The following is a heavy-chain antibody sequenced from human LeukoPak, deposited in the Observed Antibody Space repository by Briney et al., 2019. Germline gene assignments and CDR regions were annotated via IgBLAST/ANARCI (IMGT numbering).Heavy chain of an antibody. CDR1: GFTFSTYS. V-gene: IGHV3-11*01. CDR3: ARVPRYGSGSYYSLDH. J-gene: IGHJ4*02. CDR2: ISSRENTI. Sequence: GGSLRLSCAPSGFTFSTYSMSWIRQAPGKGLEWVSYISSRENTIYYADSVKGRFTISRDSAKNSLYLQMNSLRADDTAAYYCARVPRYGSGSYYSLDHWGQGTLVTVSS. D-gene: IGHD3-10*01.